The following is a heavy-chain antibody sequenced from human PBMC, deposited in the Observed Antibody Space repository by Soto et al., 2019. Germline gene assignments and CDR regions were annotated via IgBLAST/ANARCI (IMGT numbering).Heavy chain of an antibody. CDR3: ARFVVRYYDSSGYGDFDY. CDR1: GGSISSGGYY. J-gene: IGHJ4*02. Sequence: QVQLQESGPGLVKPSQTLSLTCTVSGGSISSGGYYWSWIRQHPGKGLEWIGYIYYSGSTYYNPSLKSRLTISVDTSKNQFSLKLSSVTAADTAVYYCARFVVRYYDSSGYGDFDYWGQGTLVTVSS. V-gene: IGHV4-31*03. CDR2: IYYSGST. D-gene: IGHD3-22*01.